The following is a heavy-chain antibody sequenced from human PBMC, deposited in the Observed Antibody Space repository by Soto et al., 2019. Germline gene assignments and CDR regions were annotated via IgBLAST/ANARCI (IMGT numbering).Heavy chain of an antibody. Sequence: LRLSCAASGFTFNNFGIHWVRQAPGKGLEWVAVISYDGSIKYYEDSVKGRFTISRDNSKNTLYLQMNSLRAEDTAVYYCAKDRQGPKNGMDVWGQGTTVTVSS. CDR1: GFTFNNFG. CDR2: ISYDGSIK. J-gene: IGHJ6*02. V-gene: IGHV3-30*18. CDR3: AKDRQGPKNGMDV.